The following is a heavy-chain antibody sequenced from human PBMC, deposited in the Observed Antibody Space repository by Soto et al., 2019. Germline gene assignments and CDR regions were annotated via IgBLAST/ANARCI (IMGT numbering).Heavy chain of an antibody. CDR3: ARAFDFWSGYYYFMDV. CDR1: GFTFSSFN. CDR2: IGSSSSTI. V-gene: IGHV3-48*01. J-gene: IGHJ6*03. D-gene: IGHD3-3*01. Sequence: EVQLVDSGGGLVQPGGSLRLSCAASGFTFSSFNMNWVRQAPGKGLEWVSYIGSSSSTIYYADSVKGRFTISRDNAKKSLYLQMNSLRAEDTAVYYCARAFDFWSGYYYFMDVWGKGTTVTVSS.